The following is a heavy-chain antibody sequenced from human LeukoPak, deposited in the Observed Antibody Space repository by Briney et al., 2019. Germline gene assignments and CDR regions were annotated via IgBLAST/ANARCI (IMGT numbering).Heavy chain of an antibody. Sequence: GGSLRLSCAASGFTFSSYWMHWVRQPLGKGLVWVSRINPDGTTTNYADSVKGRFTISRDNAENTLYLQMNSLTAEDTALYYCVRIATVTTPDYWGQGTLVTVSS. J-gene: IGHJ4*02. CDR1: GFTFSSYW. V-gene: IGHV3-74*01. D-gene: IGHD4-17*01. CDR2: INPDGTTT. CDR3: VRIATVTTPDY.